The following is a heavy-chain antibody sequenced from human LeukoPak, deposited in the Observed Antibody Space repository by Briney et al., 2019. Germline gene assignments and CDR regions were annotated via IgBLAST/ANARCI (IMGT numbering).Heavy chain of an antibody. Sequence: GGSLRLSCAASGFTLSIYSMNWVRQAPGKGLEWVSYIRSSSSTIFYADSVKGRFTISRDNAMDSLYLQMNSLRAEDTATYYCARVQWFFAFDIWGQGTMVTVSS. D-gene: IGHD3-22*01. CDR3: ARVQWFFAFDI. CDR2: IRSSSSTI. J-gene: IGHJ3*02. CDR1: GFTLSIYS. V-gene: IGHV3-48*01.